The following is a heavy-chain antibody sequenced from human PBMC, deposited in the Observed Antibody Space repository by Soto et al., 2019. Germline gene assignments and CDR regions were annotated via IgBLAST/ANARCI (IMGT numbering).Heavy chain of an antibody. J-gene: IGHJ4*02. V-gene: IGHV3-33*01. CDR2: IWYDGSNK. CDR1: GCMFSSHG. CDR3: GPDTLDY. Sequence: VQLVESGGGVVQPGRSLRLSCAASGCMFSSHGMHWIRQAPGKGLEWVAVIWYDGSNKYYADSVKGRFTISRDNSKNTLYLQMNSLRVEDTAVYYCGPDTLDYWGQGTLVTVSS.